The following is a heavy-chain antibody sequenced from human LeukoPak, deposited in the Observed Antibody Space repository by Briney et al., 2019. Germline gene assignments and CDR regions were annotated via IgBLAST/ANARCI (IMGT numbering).Heavy chain of an antibody. CDR3: ARGDFWSGYLF. Sequence: GGSLRLSCAASGFTFSSYGMHWVRQAPGKGLEWVAVISYDGSNKYYADSVKGRFTISRDNAKNSLYLQMNSLRAEDTAVYYCARGDFWSGYLFWGQGTLVTVSS. CDR2: ISYDGSNK. V-gene: IGHV3-30*03. CDR1: GFTFSSYG. J-gene: IGHJ4*02. D-gene: IGHD3-3*01.